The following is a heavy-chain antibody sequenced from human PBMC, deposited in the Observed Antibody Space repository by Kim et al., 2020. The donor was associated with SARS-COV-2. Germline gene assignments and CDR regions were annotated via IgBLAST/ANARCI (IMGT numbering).Heavy chain of an antibody. CDR3: AREAVVVPAATKPFRRGGMDV. CDR2: ISSSGSTI. J-gene: IGHJ6*02. V-gene: IGHV3-48*03. Sequence: GGSLRLSCAASGFTFSSYEMNWVRQAPGKGLEWVSYISSSGSTIYYADSVKGRFTISRDNAKNSLYLQMNSLRAEDTAVYYCAREAVVVPAATKPFRRGGMDVWGQGTTVTVSS. D-gene: IGHD2-2*01. CDR1: GFTFSSYE.